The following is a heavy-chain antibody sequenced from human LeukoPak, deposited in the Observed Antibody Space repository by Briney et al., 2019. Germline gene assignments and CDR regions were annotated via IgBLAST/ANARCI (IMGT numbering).Heavy chain of an antibody. CDR3: ARHVTAMVQWYFDY. Sequence: SETLSLTCTVSGGCISSSSYYWGWIRQPPGKGLEWIGSIYYSGSTYYNPSLKSRVTISVDTSKNQFSLKLSSVTAADTAVYYCARHVTAMVQWYFDYWGQGTLVTVSS. CDR1: GGCISSSSYY. V-gene: IGHV4-39*01. D-gene: IGHD5-18*01. J-gene: IGHJ4*02. CDR2: IYYSGST.